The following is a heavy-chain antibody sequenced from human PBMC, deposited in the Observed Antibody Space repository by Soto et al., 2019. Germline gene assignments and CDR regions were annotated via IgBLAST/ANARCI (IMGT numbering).Heavy chain of an antibody. CDR2: IIPIFGTA. J-gene: IGHJ4*02. CDR1: GGTFSSYA. V-gene: IGHV1-69*13. D-gene: IGHD6-19*01. Sequence: SSVKVSCKASGGTFSSYAISWVRQAPGQGLEWMGGIIPIFGTANYAQKFQGRVTITADASTSTAYMELSSLRSDDAAVYYCATSRLSIAVPGETEHYFDYWGQGTPVTVSS. CDR3: ATSRLSIAVPGETEHYFDY.